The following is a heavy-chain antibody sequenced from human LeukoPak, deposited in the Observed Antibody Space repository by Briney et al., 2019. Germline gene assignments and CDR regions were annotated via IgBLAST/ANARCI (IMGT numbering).Heavy chain of an antibody. CDR3: VREGLPGYFDA. J-gene: IGHJ5*02. V-gene: IGHV3-11*01. CDR2: SSTSGSTT. D-gene: IGHD6-25*01. CDR1: GFTLSDNF. Sequence: PGGSLRLSCAASGFTLSDNFMSWIRQAPGQGLEWVAYSSTSGSTTFYGDSVKGRFTISRDNAKNSVFLEMNSLRADDTAVYYCVREGLPGYFDAWGQGTLVTVSS.